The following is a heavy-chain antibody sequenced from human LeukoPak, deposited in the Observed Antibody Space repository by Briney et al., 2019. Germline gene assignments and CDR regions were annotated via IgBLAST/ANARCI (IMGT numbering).Heavy chain of an antibody. CDR1: GFTFSTYW. J-gene: IGHJ4*02. CDR3: ATHTSETYSRVPY. Sequence: GSLRLSCTASGFTFSTYWMYWVRQAPRKGLGWVSRIGGDGSSTSYADSVKGRFTISRDNAKNTLYLQMNSLRAEDTAVYYCATHTSETYSRVPYWGQGTLVTVSS. D-gene: IGHD1-26*01. V-gene: IGHV3-74*01. CDR2: IGGDGSST.